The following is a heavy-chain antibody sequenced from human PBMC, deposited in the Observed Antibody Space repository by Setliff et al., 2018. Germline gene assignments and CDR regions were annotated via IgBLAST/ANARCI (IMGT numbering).Heavy chain of an antibody. CDR1: GDSISSRTHY. J-gene: IGHJ4*01. Sequence: PSETLSLTCTVSGDSISSRTHYWSWVRQPAGKGLEWIGHIYTSWSTIYNPSLQSRVTISLDTSKNQFSLRLNSVTAADTAVYYCARTGTYRYFDYWGRGTLVTVSS. CDR3: ARTGTYRYFDY. V-gene: IGHV4-61*09. CDR2: IYTSWST. D-gene: IGHD1-1*01.